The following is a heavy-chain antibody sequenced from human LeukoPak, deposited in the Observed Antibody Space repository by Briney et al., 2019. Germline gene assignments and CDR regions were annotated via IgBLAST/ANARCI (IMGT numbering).Heavy chain of an antibody. Sequence: SETLSLTCAVYDKSGSGYYWTWFRQVPGKGLEWIGEIDQSGSTNYNPSLKRRVIISVDTSKSQFSLKMTSVTAADTGLYYCARGVDYWGQGTVVTVSS. CDR2: IDQSGST. V-gene: IGHV4-34*01. CDR3: ARGVDY. J-gene: IGHJ4*02. CDR1: DKSGSGYY.